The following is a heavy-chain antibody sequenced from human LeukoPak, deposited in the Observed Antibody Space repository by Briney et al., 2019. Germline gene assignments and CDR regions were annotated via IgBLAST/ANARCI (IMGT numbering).Heavy chain of an antibody. CDR2: INNDGSST. J-gene: IGHJ4*02. D-gene: IGHD2-15*01. Sequence: GGSLRLSCATSGFIFGNYWMHWVRHAPGKGPVWVSRINNDGSSTTYADSVKGRFTISRDNARNTLYLQMNSLRAEDTAVYYCARDGISCSGGHCYFASWGQGTLVTVSS. CDR3: ARDGISCSGGHCYFAS. CDR1: GFIFGNYW. V-gene: IGHV3-74*01.